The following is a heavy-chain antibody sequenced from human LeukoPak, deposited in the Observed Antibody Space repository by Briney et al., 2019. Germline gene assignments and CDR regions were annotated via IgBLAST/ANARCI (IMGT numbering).Heavy chain of an antibody. CDR1: GGSFSGYY. D-gene: IGHD3-3*01. CDR3: AREKIFGVVILRPGYYYYMDV. CDR2: INHSGST. Sequence: SETLSLTCAVYGGSFSGYYWSWIRQPPGKGLEWIGEINHSGSTNYNPSLKSRVTISVDTSKNQFSLKLSSVTAADTAVYYCAREKIFGVVILRPGYYYYMDVWGKGTTVTVSS. J-gene: IGHJ6*03. V-gene: IGHV4-34*01.